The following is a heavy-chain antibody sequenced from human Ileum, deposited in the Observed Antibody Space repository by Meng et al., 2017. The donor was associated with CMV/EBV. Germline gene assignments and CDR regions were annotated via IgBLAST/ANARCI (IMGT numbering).Heavy chain of an antibody. CDR1: GFTFSGHW. V-gene: IGHV3-74*01. Sequence: GGSLRLSCAASGFTFSGHWMHWVRQAPGKGLVWVSRINTDGSNTNSADSVKGRFTISRDNAKNSLSLQMNSLRDEDTAVYYCARDRLEGYFSGPGYWGQGTLVTVSS. CDR3: ARDRLEGYFSGPGY. J-gene: IGHJ4*02. D-gene: IGHD2-8*02. CDR2: INTDGSNT.